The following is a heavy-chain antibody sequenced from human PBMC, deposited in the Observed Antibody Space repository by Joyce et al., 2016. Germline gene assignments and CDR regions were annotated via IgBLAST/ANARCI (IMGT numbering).Heavy chain of an antibody. V-gene: IGHV6-1*01. CDR1: GDSVSSNSVG. J-gene: IGHJ4*02. Sequence: QVQLQQSGPGLVKPSQTLSLTCAISGDSVSSNSVGWHWIRQSPSRGLEWLGKTYYRSKWYNDCAVSVKSRITINPGTSKNQFSLHLNSVTSEDTAVYYYGRSRSWGYDYWGQGTLVTVSS. CDR3: GRSRSWGYDY. CDR2: TYYRSKWYN. D-gene: IGHD6-13*01.